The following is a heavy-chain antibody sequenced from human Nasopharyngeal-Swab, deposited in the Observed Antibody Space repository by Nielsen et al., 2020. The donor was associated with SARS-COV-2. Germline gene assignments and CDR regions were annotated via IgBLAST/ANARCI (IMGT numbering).Heavy chain of an antibody. J-gene: IGHJ4*02. CDR3: AKGSRGYCSGGSCYLYYFDY. D-gene: IGHD2-15*01. V-gene: IGHV3-23*01. CDR2: ISGSGGST. Sequence: WIRQPPGKGLEWVSAISGSGGSTYYADSVKGRFTIPRDNSKNTLYLQMNSLRAEDTAVYYCAKGSRGYCSGGSCYLYYFDYWGQGTLVTVSS.